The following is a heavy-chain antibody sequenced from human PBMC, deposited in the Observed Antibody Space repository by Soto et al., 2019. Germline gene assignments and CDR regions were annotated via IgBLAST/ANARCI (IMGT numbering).Heavy chain of an antibody. CDR1: GFTFSAFA. D-gene: IGHD6-13*01. CDR2: ISEGGGTP. Sequence: GGSLRLSCAASGFTFSAFAMSWVRQARGKGLEWVSTISEGGGTPFYADSVKGRFTISRDNSQNTLHLQMTTLRAEDTAVYFCAKRSRYYFDSWGQGSLVTVSS. V-gene: IGHV3-23*01. CDR3: AKRSRYYFDS. J-gene: IGHJ4*02.